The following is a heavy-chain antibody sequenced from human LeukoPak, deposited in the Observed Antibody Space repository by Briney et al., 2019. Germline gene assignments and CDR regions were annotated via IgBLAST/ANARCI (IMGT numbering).Heavy chain of an antibody. CDR1: GGSTSSGSYY. J-gene: IGHJ4*02. V-gene: IGHV4-61*02. D-gene: IGHD6-6*01. Sequence: PSETLSLTCTVSGGSTSSGSYYWSWIRQPAGKGLEWIGRIYTSGSTNYNPSLKSRVTISVDTSKNQFSLKLSSVTAADTAVYYCVRVGAEYSSSWDLFDYWGQGTLVTVSS. CDR3: VRVGAEYSSSWDLFDY. CDR2: IYTSGST.